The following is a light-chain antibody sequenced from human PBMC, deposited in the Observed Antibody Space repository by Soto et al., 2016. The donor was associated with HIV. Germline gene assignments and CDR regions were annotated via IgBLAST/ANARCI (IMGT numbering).Light chain of an antibody. J-gene: IGKJ4*01. V-gene: IGKV1-33*01. CDR1: QDIRNN. Sequence: DIQMTQSPSSLSASVGDRVTITCQASQDIRNNLIWYQQKPGNAPKLLIYDASKLDSGVPSRFSGSGSGTDFTFTISSLQPEDVATHYCQQYNFLLLTFGGGPRWRSN. CDR3: QQYNFLLLT. CDR2: DAS.